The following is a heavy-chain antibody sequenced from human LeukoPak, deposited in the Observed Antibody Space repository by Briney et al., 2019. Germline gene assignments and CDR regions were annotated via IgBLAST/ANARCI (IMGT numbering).Heavy chain of an antibody. CDR2: IYTSGST. Sequence: SQTLSLTCTVSGGFISSSTYFWSWIRQPAGKGLEWIGRIYTSGSTKYNPSLKSRVTISVDTSKNQFSLKLNSVTAADTAVYYCARDNYGSGTSLSAPFDYWGQGTLVTVSS. D-gene: IGHD3-10*01. CDR1: GGFISSSTYF. V-gene: IGHV4-61*02. CDR3: ARDNYGSGTSLSAPFDY. J-gene: IGHJ4*02.